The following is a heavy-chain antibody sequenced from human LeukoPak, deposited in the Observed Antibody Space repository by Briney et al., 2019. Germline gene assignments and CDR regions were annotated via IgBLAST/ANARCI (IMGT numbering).Heavy chain of an antibody. Sequence: SETRSLTCTVSGGSISSYYWSWIRQPPGKGLEWIGYIYYSGSANYNPSLKSRVTISVDTSKNQFSLKLSSVTAADTAVYYCARVVSGGSGYYRRGMVGPPSIFDYWGQGTLVTVSS. D-gene: IGHD3-3*01. V-gene: IGHV4-59*01. CDR2: IYYSGSA. CDR1: GGSISSYY. CDR3: ARVVSGGSGYYRRGMVGPPSIFDY. J-gene: IGHJ4*02.